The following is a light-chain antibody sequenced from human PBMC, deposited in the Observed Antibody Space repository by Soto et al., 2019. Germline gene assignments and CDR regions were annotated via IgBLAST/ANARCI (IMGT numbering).Light chain of an antibody. CDR2: DAS. Sequence: EIVMTQSPLTLSASPGERAIFSCRASQSVGSNIAWYQQKPGQSPRLLVYDASTRATAIPARFSASGSGADFTHIISSLEPGDPEVYYCQQYDKSQFNFGQGTKVDI. CDR1: QSVGSN. V-gene: IGKV3-15*01. CDR3: QQYDKSQFN. J-gene: IGKJ2*01.